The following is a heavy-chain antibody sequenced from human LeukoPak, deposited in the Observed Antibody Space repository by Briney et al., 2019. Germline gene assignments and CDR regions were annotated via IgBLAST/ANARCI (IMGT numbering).Heavy chain of an antibody. CDR3: AGGTRDGYNSLDY. J-gene: IGHJ4*02. V-gene: IGHV3-53*01. CDR1: GFTFSSYS. D-gene: IGHD5-24*01. CDR2: ILSGGRT. Sequence: PGGSLRLSCAASGFTFSSYSMNWVRQAPGKGLEWVSIILSGGRTYYADSVKGRFTISRDNSKNTLFLQMNSLRAEDTAVYYCAGGTRDGYNSLDYWGQGTLVTVSS.